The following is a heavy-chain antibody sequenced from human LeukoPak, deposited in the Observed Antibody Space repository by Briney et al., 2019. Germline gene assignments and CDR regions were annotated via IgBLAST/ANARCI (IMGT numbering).Heavy chain of an antibody. CDR3: ARDSRVPDGSNHYFDY. CDR2: IYHSGST. D-gene: IGHD5-24*01. CDR1: GGSISSGGYY. V-gene: IGHV4-30-2*01. Sequence: TLSLTCTVSGGSISSGGYYWSWIRQPPGKGLEWIGYIYHSGSTYYNPSLKSRVTISVDRSKNQFSLKLSSVTAADTAVYYCARDSRVPDGSNHYFDYWGHGTPVTVSS. J-gene: IGHJ4*01.